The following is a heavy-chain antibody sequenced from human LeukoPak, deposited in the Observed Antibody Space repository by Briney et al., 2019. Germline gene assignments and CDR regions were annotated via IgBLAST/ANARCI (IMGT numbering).Heavy chain of an antibody. CDR3: ARVNYGGNSFSDY. Sequence: GSLRLSCAASGFTFSTYWMHWVRQAPGKGLVWVSRINSDGASTNYADSVKGRFTISRDNAKNTLYLQMNSLRAEDTAVYYCARVNYGGNSFSDYWGQGTLVTVSS. CDR2: INSDGAST. V-gene: IGHV3-74*01. CDR1: GFTFSTYW. D-gene: IGHD4-23*01. J-gene: IGHJ4*02.